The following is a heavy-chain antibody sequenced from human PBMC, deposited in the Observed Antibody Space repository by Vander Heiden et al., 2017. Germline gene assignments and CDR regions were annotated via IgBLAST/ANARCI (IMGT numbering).Heavy chain of an antibody. Sequence: QVQLQESGPGLVKPSETMSLTCTVSGGSISSYYWSWIRQPAGKGLEWIGRIYTSGSTNYNPALKSRVTMSVDTSKNQFSLKLSSVTAADTAVYYCARDRYSSSWGFDPWGQGTLVTVSS. D-gene: IGHD6-13*01. CDR3: ARDRYSSSWGFDP. CDR1: GGSISSYY. V-gene: IGHV4-4*07. CDR2: IYTSGST. J-gene: IGHJ5*02.